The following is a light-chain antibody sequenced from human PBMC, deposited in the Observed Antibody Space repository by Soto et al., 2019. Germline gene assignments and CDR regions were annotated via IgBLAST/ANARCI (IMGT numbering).Light chain of an antibody. Sequence: ETVLTQSPATLSLSPGERATLSCRASQSLSGSRLAWYQQKPGLGPRVLVYGASSRAPGIPDRFSGSGSGTDFTLTISRLEPEDFAVYYCQQYSNLPRTFGGGTKVDVK. CDR1: QSLSGSR. J-gene: IGKJ4*02. V-gene: IGKV3-20*01. CDR2: GAS. CDR3: QQYSNLPRT.